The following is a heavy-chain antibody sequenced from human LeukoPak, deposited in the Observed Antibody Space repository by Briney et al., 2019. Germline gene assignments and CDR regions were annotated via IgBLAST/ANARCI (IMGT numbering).Heavy chain of an antibody. CDR2: ISSSGSTI. Sequence: PGGSLRLSCAASGFTFSSYEMNWVRQAPGKGLEWVSYISSSGSTIYYADSVKGRFTISRDNSKNTLYLQMNSLRAEDTAVYYCAKVGGELLLFFGTPYFDYWGQGTLVTVSS. CDR3: AKVGGELLLFFGTPYFDY. CDR1: GFTFSSYE. D-gene: IGHD2-21*02. V-gene: IGHV3-48*03. J-gene: IGHJ4*02.